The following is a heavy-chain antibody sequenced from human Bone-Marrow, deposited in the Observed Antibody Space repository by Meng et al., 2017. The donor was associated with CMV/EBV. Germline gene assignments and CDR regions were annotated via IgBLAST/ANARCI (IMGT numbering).Heavy chain of an antibody. Sequence: GESLKLSCAASGFTFNNYAMHWVRQAPGKGLEWVAIISLDGINKYIADSVKGRFTISRDNSKKILYLQMNSLRADDTAVYYCARDRSSLDFWSGFLGWLDPWGQGTLVTVSS. J-gene: IGHJ5*02. CDR2: ISLDGINK. CDR1: GFTFNNYA. CDR3: ARDRSSLDFWSGFLGWLDP. V-gene: IGHV3-30*04. D-gene: IGHD3-3*01.